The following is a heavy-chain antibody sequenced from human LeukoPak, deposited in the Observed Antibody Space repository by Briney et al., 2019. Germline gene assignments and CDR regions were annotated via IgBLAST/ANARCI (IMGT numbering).Heavy chain of an antibody. J-gene: IGHJ4*02. CDR2: ISGTGGTT. CDR3: AKGRGTTVTAAANY. Sequence: PGGSLRLSCAASGFTFSNYSMSWVRHAPGKGLEGVSTISGTGGTTYYADSVKGRSTISRDNSKNTLFLHFNSLRADDTAVYYCAKGRGTTVTAAANYWGQGTLVTVSS. V-gene: IGHV3-23*01. CDR1: GFTFSNYS. D-gene: IGHD4-17*01.